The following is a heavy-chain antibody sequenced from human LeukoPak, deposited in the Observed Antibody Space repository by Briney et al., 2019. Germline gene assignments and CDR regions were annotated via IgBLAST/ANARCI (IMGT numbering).Heavy chain of an antibody. CDR3: ARDGDYDILTGYYSIIGY. J-gene: IGHJ4*02. D-gene: IGHD3-9*01. CDR1: GFTFSSYS. V-gene: IGHV3-21*01. CDR2: ISSSSSYI. Sequence: GGSLRLSCAASGFTFSSYSMNWVRQAPGKGLEWVSSISSSSSYIYYADSVKGRFTISRDNAKNSLYLQMNSLRAEDTAVYYCARDGDYDILTGYYSIIGYWGQGTLVTVSS.